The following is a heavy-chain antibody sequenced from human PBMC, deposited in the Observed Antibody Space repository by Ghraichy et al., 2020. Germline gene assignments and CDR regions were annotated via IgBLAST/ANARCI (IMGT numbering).Heavy chain of an antibody. V-gene: IGHV4-59*01. J-gene: IGHJ4*02. CDR1: GGSISSYY. D-gene: IGHD3-9*01. Sequence: PETLSLTCTVSGGSISSYYWSWIRQPPGKGLEWIGYIYYSGSTNYNPSLKSRVTISVDTSKNQFSLKLSSVTAADTAVYYCARGGYDILTGYPLDYWGQGTLVTVSS. CDR2: IYYSGST. CDR3: ARGGYDILTGYPLDY.